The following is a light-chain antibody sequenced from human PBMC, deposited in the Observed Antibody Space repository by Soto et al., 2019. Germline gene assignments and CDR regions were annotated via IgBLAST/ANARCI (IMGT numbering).Light chain of an antibody. V-gene: IGKV2-28*01. CDR1: QSLLLSSGNNY. CDR2: LGS. CDR3: MQALQTPPT. Sequence: DIVLTQSPLSLPVTPGESASISCKASQSLLLSSGNNYLDWYLQKPGQSPQLLIYLGSNRASGVPDRFSGSGSGTDFTLKISRVEAEDVGVYYCMQALQTPPTFGGGTKVDI. J-gene: IGKJ4*01.